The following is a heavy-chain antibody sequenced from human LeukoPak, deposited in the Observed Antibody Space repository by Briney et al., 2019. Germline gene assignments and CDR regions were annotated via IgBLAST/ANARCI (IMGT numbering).Heavy chain of an antibody. CDR2: ISHSGST. CDR3: ARTPRFDY. Sequence: SETLSLTCAVSGGSLSSGGYSWRWLRQPPGKGLEWIGYISHSGSTYYNPSLKSRVTISVDRSKNQFSLKLSSVTAADTAVYYCARTPRFDYWGQGTLVTVSS. V-gene: IGHV4-30-2*01. CDR1: GGSLSSGGYS. J-gene: IGHJ4*02.